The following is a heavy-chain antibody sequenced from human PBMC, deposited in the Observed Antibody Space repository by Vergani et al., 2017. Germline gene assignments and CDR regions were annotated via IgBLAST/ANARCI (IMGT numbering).Heavy chain of an antibody. CDR3: TTDIGLYQTYYDFWSGYEDAFDI. Sequence: VQLVESGGGVVQPGRSLRLSCAASGFTFSNAWMSWVRQAPGKGLEWVGRIKSKTDGGTTDYAAPVKGRFTISRDDSKNTLYLQMNSLKTEDTAVYYCTTDIGLYQTYYDFWSGYEDAFDIWGQGTMVTVSS. D-gene: IGHD3-3*01. V-gene: IGHV3-15*01. CDR2: IKSKTDGGTT. J-gene: IGHJ3*02. CDR1: GFTFSNAW.